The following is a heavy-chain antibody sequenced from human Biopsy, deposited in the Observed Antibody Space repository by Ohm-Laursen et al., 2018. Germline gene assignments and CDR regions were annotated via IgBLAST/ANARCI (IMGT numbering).Heavy chain of an antibody. J-gene: IGHJ2*01. Sequence: SDTLSLTCTASGDSISSYYWSWIRQPPGKGLEWIGYVSYTGSTDYNPSLQSRVTISVDTSKNHFSLRLRSVTPADTAMYYCARDRGFYSDRTVPGYFDLWGRGTLVTVSS. CDR2: VSYTGST. D-gene: IGHD3-22*01. CDR1: GDSISSYY. CDR3: ARDRGFYSDRTVPGYFDL. V-gene: IGHV4-59*01.